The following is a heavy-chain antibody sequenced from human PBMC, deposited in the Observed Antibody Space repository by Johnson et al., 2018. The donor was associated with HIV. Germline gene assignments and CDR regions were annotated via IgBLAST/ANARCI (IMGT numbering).Heavy chain of an antibody. V-gene: IGHV3-15*01. D-gene: IGHD6-19*01. J-gene: IGHJ3*02. CDR2: IKSRTDGGTT. CDR3: TTDSGWVPLEAFDI. Sequence: VQLVESGGGLVLPGGSLRLSCAASGFTFSNAWMSWVRQAPGKGLAWVGRIKSRTDGGTTDYTAPVKGRFTISRDDSKNTLYLQMNSLKTEDTAVYYCTTDSGWVPLEAFDIWGQGTMVTVSS. CDR1: GFTFSNAW.